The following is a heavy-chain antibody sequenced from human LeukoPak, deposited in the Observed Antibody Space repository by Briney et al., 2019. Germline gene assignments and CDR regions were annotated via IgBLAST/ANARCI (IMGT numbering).Heavy chain of an antibody. CDR2: IKRDGSEK. D-gene: IGHD6-13*01. Sequence: QTGGSLRLSCAAPGFSFSSNWMGWVRQAPGKGLEWVAHIKRDGSEKYYVDSVKGRFTISRDNANNSLYLQVNSLRAEDTAMYYCARDPMGGYSSNHDYWGQGTLATVSS. J-gene: IGHJ4*02. CDR3: ARDPMGGYSSNHDY. CDR1: GFSFSSNW. V-gene: IGHV3-7*03.